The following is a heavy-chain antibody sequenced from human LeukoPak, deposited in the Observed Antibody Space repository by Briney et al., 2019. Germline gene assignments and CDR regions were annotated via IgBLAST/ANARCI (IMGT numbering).Heavy chain of an antibody. V-gene: IGHV4-39*07. CDR3: ARDWRAYHYYFMDV. J-gene: IGHJ6*03. Sequence: SETLSLTCTVSGGSISSSDYYWGWIRQPPGKGLEWIGSVYYSGSAYYNPSLKSRVTIAAETSKNQISLKLTSVTPADTAVYYCARDWRAYHYYFMDVWGKGTTVTVSS. CDR1: GGSISSSDYY. CDR2: VYYSGSA.